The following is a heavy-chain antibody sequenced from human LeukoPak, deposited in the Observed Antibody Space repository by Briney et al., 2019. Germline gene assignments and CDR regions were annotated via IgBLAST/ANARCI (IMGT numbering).Heavy chain of an antibody. CDR3: ARGGGELDFGFDY. V-gene: IGHV4-59*01. D-gene: IGHD1-26*01. J-gene: IGHJ4*02. Sequence: SETLSLTCTVSGGSISSYYWSWTRQPPGKGLEWIGYIYYSGSTNYNPSLKSRVTISVDTSKNQFSLKLSSVTAADTAVYYCARGGGELDFGFDYWGQGTPVTVSS. CDR2: IYYSGST. CDR1: GGSISSYY.